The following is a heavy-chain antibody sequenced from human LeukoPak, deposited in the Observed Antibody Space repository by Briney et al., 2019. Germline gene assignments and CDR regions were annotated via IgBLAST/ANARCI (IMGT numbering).Heavy chain of an antibody. V-gene: IGHV1-69*13. Sequence: SVKVSCKTSGGTFSSYAISWVRQAPGQGLEWMGGIIPIFGTANYAQKFQGRVTITADESTSTAYMELSSLRSEDTAVYYCATAPNSWGAGHYWGQGTLVTVSS. J-gene: IGHJ4*02. CDR2: IIPIFGTA. CDR1: GGTFSSYA. CDR3: ATAPNSWGAGHY. D-gene: IGHD1-26*01.